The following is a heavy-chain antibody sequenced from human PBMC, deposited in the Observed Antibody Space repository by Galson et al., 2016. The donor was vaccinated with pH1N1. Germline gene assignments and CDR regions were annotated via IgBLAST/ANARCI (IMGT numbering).Heavy chain of an antibody. D-gene: IGHD3-22*01. CDR1: GGTFGSYG. J-gene: IGHJ2*01. Sequence: SVKVSCKASGGTFGSYGINWVRQAPGQGLEWMGGIIPIFNTVKYAQNFQGRVTITADESTTTAYMELSSLRSEDTAMYYCAREDYYDTDLSDWYFDLWGRVTLLTVSS. CDR3: AREDYYDTDLSDWYFDL. V-gene: IGHV1-69*13. CDR2: IIPIFNTV.